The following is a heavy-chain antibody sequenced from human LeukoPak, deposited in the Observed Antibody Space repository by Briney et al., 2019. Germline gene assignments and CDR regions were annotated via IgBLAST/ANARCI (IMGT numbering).Heavy chain of an antibody. CDR3: ARGGIVLMVYAPKRDWFDP. J-gene: IGHJ5*02. D-gene: IGHD2-8*01. CDR2: INHSGST. CDR1: GGSFSGYY. Sequence: PSETLPLTCAVYGGSFSGYYWSWIRQPPGKGLEWIGEINHSGSTNYNPSLKSRVTISVDTSKNQFSLKLSSVTAADTAVYYCARGGIVLMVYAPKRDWFDPWGQGTLVTVSS. V-gene: IGHV4-34*01.